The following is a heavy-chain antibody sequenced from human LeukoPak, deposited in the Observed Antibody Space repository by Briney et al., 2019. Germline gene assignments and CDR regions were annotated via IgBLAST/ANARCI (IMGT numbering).Heavy chain of an antibody. D-gene: IGHD4-17*01. V-gene: IGHV3-23*01. CDR1: GFTFSNYA. J-gene: IGHJ3*01. Sequence: GGSLRLSCSASGFTFSNYAVMWVRQAPGQGLEWVSAITSAGAPRYADSVKGRFTISRDNSKNTLYLQMNSLRAEDTAQYFCARDPNGDYIGAFEFWGQGTGVTVSS. CDR2: ITSAGAP. CDR3: ARDPNGDYIGAFEF.